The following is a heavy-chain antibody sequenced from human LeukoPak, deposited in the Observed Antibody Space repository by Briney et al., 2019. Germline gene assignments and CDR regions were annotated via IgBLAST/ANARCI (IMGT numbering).Heavy chain of an antibody. D-gene: IGHD5-12*01. V-gene: IGHV1-69*05. CDR1: GGTFSSFA. Sequence: GASVKVTCKASGGTFSSFAISWVRQAPGQGLEWMGGIIPIFGTANYAQKFQGRVTITTDESTSTAYMELSSLRSEDTAVYYCAREGLSPDYKSFFEDWGQGALVTVSS. CDR3: AREGLSPDYKSFFED. CDR2: IIPIFGTA. J-gene: IGHJ4*02.